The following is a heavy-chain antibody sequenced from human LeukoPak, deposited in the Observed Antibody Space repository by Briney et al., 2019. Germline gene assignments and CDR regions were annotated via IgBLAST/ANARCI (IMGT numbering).Heavy chain of an antibody. Sequence: GGSLRLSCVASGFTFSRYGMHWVRQAPGKGLEWVAVIASDGRDKHHADSVKGRFTISRDNSKNTLYLQLNSLRAEDTAVAHCAKDLAIGPAGYYFDDWGQGTLVTVSS. CDR1: GFTFSRYG. J-gene: IGHJ4*02. CDR2: IASDGRDK. CDR3: AKDLAIGPAGYYFDD. D-gene: IGHD6-13*01. V-gene: IGHV3-30*18.